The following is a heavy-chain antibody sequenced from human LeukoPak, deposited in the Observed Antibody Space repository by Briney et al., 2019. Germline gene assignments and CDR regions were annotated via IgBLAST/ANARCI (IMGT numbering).Heavy chain of an antibody. Sequence: SETLSLTCAVYGGSFSGYYWSWIRQPPGQGLEWIGEINHSGSTNYNPSLKSRVTISVDTSKNQFSLKLSSVTAADTAVYYCARGKRGGSYSDYWGQGTLVTVSS. V-gene: IGHV4-34*01. J-gene: IGHJ4*02. CDR3: ARGKRGGSYSDY. CDR2: INHSGST. CDR1: GGSFSGYY. D-gene: IGHD1-26*01.